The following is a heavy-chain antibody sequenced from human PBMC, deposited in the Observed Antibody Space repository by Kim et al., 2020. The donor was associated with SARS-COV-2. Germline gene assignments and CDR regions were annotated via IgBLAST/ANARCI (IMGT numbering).Heavy chain of an antibody. D-gene: IGHD5-18*01. CDR1: GGSISSYY. CDR2: IYTSGST. J-gene: IGHJ4*02. Sequence: SETLSLTCTVSGGSISSYYWSWIRQPAGKGLEWIGRIYTSGSTNYNPSLKSRVTMSVDTSKNQFSLKLSSVTAADTAVYYCAREWSGYSYGYYFDYWGQGTLVTVSS. V-gene: IGHV4-4*07. CDR3: AREWSGYSYGYYFDY.